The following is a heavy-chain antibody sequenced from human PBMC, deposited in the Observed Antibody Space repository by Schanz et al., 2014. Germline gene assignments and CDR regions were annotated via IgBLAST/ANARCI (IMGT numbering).Heavy chain of an antibody. Sequence: VELVESGGGVVQPGRSLRLSCAASGFTFSSYAMSWVRQAPGKGLEWISAISGSGVKTHYADSVKGRFTISRDNSKNTLYLQMNNRRAEETAVYYCARDKVGASSYFDDWGQGTLVTVSS. CDR1: GFTFSSYA. V-gene: IGHV3-23*04. CDR2: ISGSGVKT. J-gene: IGHJ4*02. D-gene: IGHD1-26*01. CDR3: ARDKVGASSYFDD.